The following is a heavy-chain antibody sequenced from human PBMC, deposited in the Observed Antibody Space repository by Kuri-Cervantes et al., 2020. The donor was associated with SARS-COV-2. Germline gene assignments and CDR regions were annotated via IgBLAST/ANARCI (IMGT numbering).Heavy chain of an antibody. D-gene: IGHD4-17*01. Sequence: GESLKISCKDSGYSFTSYWIGWVRQMPGKGLEWMGIIYPGDSDTRYSPSFQGQVIISADKSISTAFLQWSSLKASDTAMYYCARRAYGEQVDYYYMDVWGKGTTVTVSS. CDR3: ARRAYGEQVDYYYMDV. CDR1: GYSFTSYW. J-gene: IGHJ6*03. V-gene: IGHV5-51*01. CDR2: IYPGDSDT.